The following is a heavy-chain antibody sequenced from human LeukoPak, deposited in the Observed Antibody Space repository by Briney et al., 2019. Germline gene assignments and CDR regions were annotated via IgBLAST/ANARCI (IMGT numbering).Heavy chain of an antibody. J-gene: IGHJ6*02. V-gene: IGHV1-3*01. CDR3: AREAYCSSTSCYSDYYYGMDV. Sequence: ASAKVSCKASGYTFTSYAMHWVRQAPGQRLEWMGWINAGNGNTKYSQKFQGRVTITRDTSASTAYMELSSLRSEDTAVYYCAREAYCSSTSCYSDYYYGMDVWGQGTTVTVSS. D-gene: IGHD2-2*01. CDR1: GYTFTSYA. CDR2: INAGNGNT.